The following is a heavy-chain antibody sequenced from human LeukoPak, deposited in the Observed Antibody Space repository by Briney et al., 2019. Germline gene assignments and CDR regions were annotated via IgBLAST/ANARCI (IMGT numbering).Heavy chain of an antibody. J-gene: IGHJ2*01. CDR3: AKGPSIADRPGYLDL. D-gene: IGHD6-6*01. V-gene: IGHV3-23*01. CDR2: ISGSGGST. Sequence: GGSLRLSCAASGFTFSSYAMSWVRQAPGKGLEWVSAISGSGGSTYYADSVKGRFAISRDTSKNTLYLQMNSLRAEDTAVYFCAKGPSIADRPGYLDLWGRGTLVTVSS. CDR1: GFTFSSYA.